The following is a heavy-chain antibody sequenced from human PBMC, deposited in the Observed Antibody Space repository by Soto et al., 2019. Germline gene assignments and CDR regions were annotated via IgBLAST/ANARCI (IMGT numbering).Heavy chain of an antibody. D-gene: IGHD6-13*01. V-gene: IGHV3-30*04. CDR1: GFTFSSYA. Sequence: GGSLRLSCAASGFTFSSYAMSWVRQAPGKGLEWVAVISYDGSNKYYADSVKGRFTISRDNSKNTLYLQMNSLRAEDTAVYYCARDSAIAAAGPVPYYYYGMDVWGQGTTVTVSS. J-gene: IGHJ6*02. CDR2: ISYDGSNK. CDR3: ARDSAIAAAGPVPYYYYGMDV.